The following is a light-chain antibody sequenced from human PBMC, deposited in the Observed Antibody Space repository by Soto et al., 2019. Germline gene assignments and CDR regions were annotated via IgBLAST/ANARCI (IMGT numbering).Light chain of an antibody. Sequence: ELVMTQSPATLSVSPGERATLSCRASESVSSNFAWYRQNPGQAPRLLIFDASTRATGIPGRFSGSGSGTEFTLTISSLQSEDFAVYYCQQYNNWPPTFGQGTKVDIK. CDR2: DAS. V-gene: IGKV3-15*01. J-gene: IGKJ1*01. CDR3: QQYNNWPPT. CDR1: ESVSSN.